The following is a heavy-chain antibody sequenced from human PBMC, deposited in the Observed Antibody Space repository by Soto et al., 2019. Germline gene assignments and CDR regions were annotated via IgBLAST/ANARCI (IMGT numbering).Heavy chain of an antibody. CDR1: GFTFSSTW. Sequence: PGGSLRLSCTASGFTFSSTWMSWVRQAPGKGLEWVGRIKSKSDGGTTDYAAPVKGRFTISRDDSKNTLYLQMNSLKTEDTAVYYCTTDPVTMIVVVPSSGWGQGTLVTVSS. CDR3: TTDPVTMIVVVPSSG. D-gene: IGHD3-22*01. J-gene: IGHJ4*02. V-gene: IGHV3-15*01. CDR2: IKSKSDGGTT.